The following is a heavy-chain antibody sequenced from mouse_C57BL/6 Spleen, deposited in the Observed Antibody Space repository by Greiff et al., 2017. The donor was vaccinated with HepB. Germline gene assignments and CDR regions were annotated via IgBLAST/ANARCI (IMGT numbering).Heavy chain of an antibody. V-gene: IGHV1-59*01. CDR1: GYTFTSYW. Sequence: VQLQQPGAELVRPGTSVKLSCKASGYTFTSYWIHWVKQRPGQGLEWIGVIDPSDSYTNYNQKFKGKATLTVDTSSSTAYMQLSSLTSEDSAVYYCAREDGYYFDYWGQGTTLTVSS. D-gene: IGHD2-3*01. CDR3: AREDGYYFDY. J-gene: IGHJ2*01. CDR2: IDPSDSYT.